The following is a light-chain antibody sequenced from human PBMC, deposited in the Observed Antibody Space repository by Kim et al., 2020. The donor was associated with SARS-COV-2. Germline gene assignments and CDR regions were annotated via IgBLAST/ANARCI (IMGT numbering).Light chain of an antibody. Sequence: QSALTQPPSASGSPGQSVTISCTGSSSDVGTYNFVSWYQQHPGKAPKVVIYEVSKRPSGVPDRFFGSKSGNKASLTVSGLHADDEAYYYCTSYAGSNTFVFGTGTKVTVL. CDR1: SSDVGTYNF. J-gene: IGLJ1*01. CDR3: TSYAGSNTFV. CDR2: EVS. V-gene: IGLV2-8*01.